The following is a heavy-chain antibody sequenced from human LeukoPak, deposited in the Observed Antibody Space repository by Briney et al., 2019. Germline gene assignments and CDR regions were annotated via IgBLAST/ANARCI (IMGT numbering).Heavy chain of an antibody. CDR3: ARGRGATLNFYYFDY. D-gene: IGHD1-26*01. CDR1: GFTFSSYA. V-gene: IGHV3-30-3*01. CDR2: ISYDGSNK. J-gene: IGHJ4*02. Sequence: GGSLRLSCAASGFTFSSYAMPWVRQAPGKGLEWVAVISYDGSNKYYADSVKGRFTISRDNAKNSLYLQMNSLRAEDTAVYYCARGRGATLNFYYFDYWGQGTLVTVSS.